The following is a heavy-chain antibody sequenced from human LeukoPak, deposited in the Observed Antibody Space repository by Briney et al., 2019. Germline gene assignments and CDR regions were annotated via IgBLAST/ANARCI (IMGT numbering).Heavy chain of an antibody. V-gene: IGHV3-30-3*01. Sequence: GGSVRLSCAASGFTFSNYAMHWVRQAPGKGLEWVAFISYDGSNKHYADSVKGRFTISRDNSKNTLYLQMNSLRPEDTAVYYCARARFGYNRGPFDYWGQGILVTVSS. CDR3: ARARFGYNRGPFDY. J-gene: IGHJ4*02. D-gene: IGHD5-24*01. CDR1: GFTFSNYA. CDR2: ISYDGSNK.